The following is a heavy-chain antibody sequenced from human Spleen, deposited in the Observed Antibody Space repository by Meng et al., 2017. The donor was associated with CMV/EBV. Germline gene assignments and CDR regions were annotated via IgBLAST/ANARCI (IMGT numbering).Heavy chain of an antibody. V-gene: IGHV4-34*01. CDR2: INHSGST. Sequence: SETLSLTCAVYGGSFSGYYWSWIRQPPGKGLEWIGEINHSGSTNYNPSLKSRVTISVDTSKNQFSLKLSSVTVADTAVYYCARPPPKRYSSSWYVYWGQGTLVTVSS. CDR3: ARPPPKRYSSSWYVY. CDR1: GGSFSGYY. J-gene: IGHJ4*02. D-gene: IGHD6-13*01.